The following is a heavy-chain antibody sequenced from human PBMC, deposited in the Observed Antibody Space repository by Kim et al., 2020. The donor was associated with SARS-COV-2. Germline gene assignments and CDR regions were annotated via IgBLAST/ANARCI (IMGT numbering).Heavy chain of an antibody. J-gene: IGHJ4*01. CDR3: ARDGRGYCSGGSCYPFD. CDR2: IYHSGST. Sequence: SETLSLTCTVSGYSISSGYYWGWIRQPPGKALEWIGSIYHSGSTYYNPSLKSRVTISVDTSKNQFSLKLSSVTAADTAVYYCARDGRGYCSGGSCYPFD. CDR1: GYSISSGYY. V-gene: IGHV4-38-2*02. D-gene: IGHD2-15*01.